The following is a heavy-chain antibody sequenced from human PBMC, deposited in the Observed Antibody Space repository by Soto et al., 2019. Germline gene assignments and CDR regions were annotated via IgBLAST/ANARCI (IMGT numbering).Heavy chain of an antibody. V-gene: IGHV3-72*01. CDR1: GFTYSEQY. D-gene: IGHD3-10*01. Sequence: GSLMVSCAASGFTYSEQYMDLVGQAPGKGLEWVGRTRNIVNGFTTEYAASVKGRFTISRDDSKNSLYLQMNSLKTEDTAVYYCVREVHTKIRGVTMAYNYGMDVWGQGTTVTVSS. CDR2: TRNIVNGFTT. J-gene: IGHJ6*02. CDR3: VREVHTKIRGVTMAYNYGMDV.